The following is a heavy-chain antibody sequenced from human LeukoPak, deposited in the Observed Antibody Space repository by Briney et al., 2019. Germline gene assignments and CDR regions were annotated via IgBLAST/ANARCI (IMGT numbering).Heavy chain of an antibody. CDR1: GFSVSSVYY. J-gene: IGHJ4*02. CDR3: ARVTGYVMEDYFDY. Sequence: PSETLSLTCTVSGFSVSSVYYWGWIRQPPGKGLEWIGSIYRSGSTYYNPSLKSRVTISVDTSKNQFSLRLSSVTAADTAVYYCARVTGYVMEDYFDYWGQGTLVTVSS. D-gene: IGHD6-13*01. V-gene: IGHV4-38-2*02. CDR2: IYRSGST.